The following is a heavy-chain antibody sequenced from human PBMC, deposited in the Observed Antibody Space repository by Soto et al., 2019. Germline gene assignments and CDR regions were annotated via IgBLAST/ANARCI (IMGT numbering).Heavy chain of an antibody. J-gene: IGHJ4*02. Sequence: QVQLVESGGGVVQPGRSLRLSCAASGFTFSNYGMHWVRQAPGKGLEWVAVIWYDGSNKYYADSVKGRFTISRDNSKNTLYLQMNSLRAEDTAVYYCSYGSDHSADYWGQGTLVTVSS. V-gene: IGHV3-33*01. D-gene: IGHD3-10*01. CDR2: IWYDGSNK. CDR3: SYGSDHSADY. CDR1: GFTFSNYG.